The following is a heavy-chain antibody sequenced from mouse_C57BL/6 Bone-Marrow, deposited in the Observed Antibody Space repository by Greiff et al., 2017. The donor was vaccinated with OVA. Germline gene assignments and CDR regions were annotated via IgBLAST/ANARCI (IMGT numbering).Heavy chain of an antibody. Sequence: QVQLQQSGPELVKPGASVKLSCKASGYTFTSYDINWVKQRPGQGLEWIGWIYPRDGSPKYNEKFKGKATLTVDTSSSTAYMELHSLTSEDSAVYFCARVYSNYEGVAYWGQGTLVTVSA. CDR3: ARVYSNYEGVAY. CDR2: IYPRDGSP. CDR1: GYTFTSYD. J-gene: IGHJ3*01. V-gene: IGHV1-85*01. D-gene: IGHD2-5*01.